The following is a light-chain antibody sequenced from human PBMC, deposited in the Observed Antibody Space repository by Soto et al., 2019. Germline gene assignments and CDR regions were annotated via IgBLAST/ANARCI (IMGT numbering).Light chain of an antibody. CDR1: QYVSSNS. CDR3: QQYGYLVT. Sequence: EIVLTQSPDTLSLSPGERATLSCRASQYVSSNSLAWYQQRPGQAPRLLIYGASTRATGIPDRFSVSGSGTDFTLTISRLEPEDFAMYYCQQYGYLVTFGGGTKVEIK. CDR2: GAS. J-gene: IGKJ4*01. V-gene: IGKV3-20*01.